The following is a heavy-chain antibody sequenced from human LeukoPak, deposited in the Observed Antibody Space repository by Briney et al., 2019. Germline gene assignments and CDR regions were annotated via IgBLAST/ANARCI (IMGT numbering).Heavy chain of an antibody. CDR3: AKIEGSSSYYFDY. D-gene: IGHD6-6*01. CDR2: ISYDGGST. Sequence: GGSLRPSCAASGFTSSTYAMHWVRQAPGKGLEWMAIISYDGGSTSYADSVKGRFTISRDNSKNTLYLQMSSLRTEDTAVYYCAKIEGSSSYYFDYWGQGTLVTVSS. J-gene: IGHJ4*02. V-gene: IGHV3-30*18. CDR1: GFTSSTYA.